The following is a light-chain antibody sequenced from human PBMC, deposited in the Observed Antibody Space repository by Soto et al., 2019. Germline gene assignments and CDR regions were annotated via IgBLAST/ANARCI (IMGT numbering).Light chain of an antibody. CDR2: DVS. CDR3: QQFGGSPLLT. Sequence: EIVLTQSPGTLSLSPGESATLACRASHSIRGRHLAWYQHKPGQAPRLLISDVSTRAPGIPDRFTGSGSGTDFTLTIRSLEPEDFAVYYCQQFGGSPLLTFGPGTKVDIK. V-gene: IGKV3-20*01. J-gene: IGKJ3*01. CDR1: HSIRGRH.